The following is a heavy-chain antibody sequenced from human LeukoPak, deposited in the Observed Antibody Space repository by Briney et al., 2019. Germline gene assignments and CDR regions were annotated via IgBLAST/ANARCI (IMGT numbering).Heavy chain of an antibody. J-gene: IGHJ6*02. V-gene: IGHV3-11*01. D-gene: IGHD5-18*01. CDR2: ISSRGSTI. CDR3: ARHDTAMATDYGMDV. CDR1: GFTFSDYY. Sequence: GGSLRLSCVASGFTFSDYYMSWIRQAPGKGLEWVSYISSRGSTIYYADSVKGRFTISRDNAKNSLYLQMDSLRAEDTAVYYCARHDTAMATDYGMDVWGQGTTVTVSS.